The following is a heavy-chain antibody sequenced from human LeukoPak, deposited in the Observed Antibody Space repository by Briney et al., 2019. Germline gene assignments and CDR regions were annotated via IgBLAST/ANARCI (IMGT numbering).Heavy chain of an antibody. CDR1: GGSFSGYY. CDR2: INHSGST. D-gene: IGHD2-15*01. CDR3: ARSVEGYCSGGSCYSYYYYMDV. Sequence: SETLSLTCAVYGGSFSGYYWSWIRQPPGKGLEWIGEINHSGSTNYNPSLKSRVTISGDTSKNQFSLKLSSVTAADTAMYYCARSVEGYCSGGSCYSYYYYMDVWGKGTTVTVSS. J-gene: IGHJ6*03. V-gene: IGHV4-34*01.